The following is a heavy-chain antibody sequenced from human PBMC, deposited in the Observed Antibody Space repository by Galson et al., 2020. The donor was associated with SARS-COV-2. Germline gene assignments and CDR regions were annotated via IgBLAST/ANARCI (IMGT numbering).Heavy chain of an antibody. J-gene: IGHJ4*02. CDR1: GFTFSDYY. V-gene: IGHV3-11*01. Sequence: SCAASGFTFSDYYMSWIRQAPGKGLEWVSYIGSSGTTIYYADSVKGRFTISRDNAKNSLYLQMNSLRAEDTAVYYCARDLSRAIAAAGTWGQGTLVTVSS. CDR3: ARDLSRAIAAAGT. CDR2: IGSSGTTI. D-gene: IGHD6-13*01.